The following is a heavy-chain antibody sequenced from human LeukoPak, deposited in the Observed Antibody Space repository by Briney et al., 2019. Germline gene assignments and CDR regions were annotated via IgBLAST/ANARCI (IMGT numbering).Heavy chain of an antibody. Sequence: SETLSLTCTVPGGSISSYYWSWIRQPPGKGLEWIGYIYYSGSTNYNPSLKSRGTISVDTSKNQFSLKLSSVTAADTAVYYCARSVRAAAETEYFQHWGQGTLVTVSS. CDR1: GGSISSYY. V-gene: IGHV4-59*01. D-gene: IGHD6-13*01. J-gene: IGHJ1*01. CDR3: ARSVRAAAETEYFQH. CDR2: IYYSGST.